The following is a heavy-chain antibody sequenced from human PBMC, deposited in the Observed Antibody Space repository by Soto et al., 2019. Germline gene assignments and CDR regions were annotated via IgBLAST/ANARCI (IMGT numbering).Heavy chain of an antibody. CDR1: GFSVSSYF. D-gene: IGHD2-2*01. Sequence: GSLRLSCAASGFSVSSYFMTWVRQAPGKGLEWVPIIYASGKTYNADSVKGRFTVSRDNDKNTLYLQMNTLRAEDTAVYFCARDRCSSRSCWKHERGLDSWGQGILVTVSS. J-gene: IGHJ4*02. V-gene: IGHV3-66*01. CDR2: IYASGKT. CDR3: ARDRCSSRSCWKHERGLDS.